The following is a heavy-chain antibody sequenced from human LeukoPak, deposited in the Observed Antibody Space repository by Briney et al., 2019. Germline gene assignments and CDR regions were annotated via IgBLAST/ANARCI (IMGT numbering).Heavy chain of an antibody. D-gene: IGHD3-16*02. CDR3: ARGVYVWGSYRINEYADY. CDR1: GGSLSTTSW. J-gene: IGHJ4*02. CDR2: VYHSGGGNK. V-gene: IGHV4-4*02. Sequence: SGTLSLTCAVSGGSLSTTSWWVWLRQPPGKGLEWIGEVYHSGGGNKNYNPSLKSRVTISVDTSKNQFSLKLSSVTAADTAVYYCARGVYVWGSYRINEYADYWGQGTLVTVSS.